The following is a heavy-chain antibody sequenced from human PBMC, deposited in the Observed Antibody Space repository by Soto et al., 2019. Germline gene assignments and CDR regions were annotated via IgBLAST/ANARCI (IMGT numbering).Heavy chain of an antibody. Sequence: SQTLSRTCAISGDSVSSNSAASNWIRQSPSRGLEWLGRTYYRSKWYNDYAVTVKSRITINPDTSKNQFSLQLNSVTPEDTAVYYCAREVAAARGYFDYWGQGTLVTVSS. J-gene: IGHJ4*02. CDR3: AREVAAARGYFDY. D-gene: IGHD6-25*01. CDR2: TYYRSKWYN. CDR1: GDSVSSNSAA. V-gene: IGHV6-1*01.